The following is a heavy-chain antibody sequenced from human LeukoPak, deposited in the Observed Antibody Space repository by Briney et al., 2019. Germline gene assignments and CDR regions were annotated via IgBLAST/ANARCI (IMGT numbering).Heavy chain of an antibody. V-gene: IGHV6-1*01. J-gene: IGHJ4*02. Sequence: SQTLSLTCAISGDSVSSNTAAWNWIRQSPSRGLEWLGRTYYRSKLYNDYAVSVKSRITINPDTSKNQFSLQLNSVTPEDTAVYYCARDVETYGGNNFDYWGQGTLLTVSS. CDR1: GDSVSSNTAA. CDR2: TYYRSKLYN. D-gene: IGHD4-23*01. CDR3: ARDVETYGGNNFDY.